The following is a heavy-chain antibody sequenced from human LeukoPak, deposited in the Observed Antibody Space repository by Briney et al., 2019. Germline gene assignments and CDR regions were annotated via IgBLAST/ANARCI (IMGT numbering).Heavy chain of an antibody. CDR1: GGSISSGSYY. CDR2: IYYSGST. D-gene: IGHD6-13*01. J-gene: IGHJ4*02. V-gene: IGHV4-39*07. CDR3: ARGGDYSSSWPLDC. Sequence: SETLSLTCTVSGGSISSGSYYWGWIRQPPGKGLEWTGSIYYSGSTYYNPSLKSRVTISVDTSKNQFSLKLTSVTAADTAVYYCARGGDYSSSWPLDCWGQGTLVTVSS.